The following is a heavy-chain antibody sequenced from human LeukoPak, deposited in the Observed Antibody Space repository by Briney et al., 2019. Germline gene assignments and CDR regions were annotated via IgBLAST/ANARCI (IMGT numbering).Heavy chain of an antibody. V-gene: IGHV4-59*01. CDR2: IYYSGTT. CDR1: GGSISNYY. D-gene: IGHD3-3*01. J-gene: IGHJ2*01. CDR3: ARDRYDFWSGYDYWYFDL. Sequence: SGTLSLTCTVSGGSISNYYWSWIRQPPGKGLEWIGYIYYSGTTNYNPSLKSRVTISVDTSKNQFSLKLSSVTAADTAVYYCARDRYDFWSGYDYWYFDLWGRGTLVTVSS.